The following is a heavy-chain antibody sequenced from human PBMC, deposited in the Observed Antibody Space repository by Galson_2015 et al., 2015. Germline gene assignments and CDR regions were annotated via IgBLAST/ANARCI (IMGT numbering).Heavy chain of an antibody. D-gene: IGHD2-2*01. V-gene: IGHV3-66*02. J-gene: IGHJ4*02. CDR1: GFTVSSNY. CDR3: ARERGYCSSASGGRDYFDY. CDR2: IYSGGST. Sequence: SLRLSCAASGFTVSSNYMSWVRQAPGKGLEWVSVIYSGGSTYYADSVKGRFTISRDNSKNTLYLQMNSLRAEDTAVYYCARERGYCSSASGGRDYFDYWVQGTLVTVSS.